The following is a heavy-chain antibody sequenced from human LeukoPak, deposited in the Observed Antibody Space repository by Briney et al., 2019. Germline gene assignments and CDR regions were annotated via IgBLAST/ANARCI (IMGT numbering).Heavy chain of an antibody. CDR3: ARLGGGNWNPVRLDY. CDR1: GGSISSGGYS. V-gene: IGHV4-30-2*02. D-gene: IGHD1-20*01. CDR2: IYHSGST. Sequence: SETLSLTCAVSGGSISSGGYSWSWIRQPPGKGLEWIGYIYHSGSTYYNPSLKSRVTISVDRSKNQFSLKLSSLRSEDTAVYYCARLGGGNWNPVRLDYWGQGTLVTVSS. J-gene: IGHJ4*02.